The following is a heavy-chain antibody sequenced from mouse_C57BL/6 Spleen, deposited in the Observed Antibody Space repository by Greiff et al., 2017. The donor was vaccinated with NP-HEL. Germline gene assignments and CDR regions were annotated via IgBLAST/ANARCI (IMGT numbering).Heavy chain of an antibody. CDR2: IWSGGST. CDR3: AREDYDDGPYAMDY. D-gene: IGHD2-4*01. J-gene: IGHJ4*01. Sequence: VKLMESGPGLVQPSQSLSITCTVSGFSLTSYGVHWVRQSPGKGLEWLGVIWSGGSTDYNAAFISRLSISKDNSKSQVFFKMNSLQADDTAIYYCAREDYDDGPYAMDYWGQGTSVTVSS. CDR1: GFSLTSYG. V-gene: IGHV2-2*01.